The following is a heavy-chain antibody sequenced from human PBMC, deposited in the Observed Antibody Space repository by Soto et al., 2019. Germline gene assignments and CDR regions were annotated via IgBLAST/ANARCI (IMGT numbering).Heavy chain of an antibody. V-gene: IGHV2-5*02. CDR3: AHRQGQLERRVEDYLDY. CDR1: GFSLSTSGVG. CDR2: IYWDDDK. Sequence: QITLKESGPTLVKPTQTLTLTCTFSGFSLSTSGVGVGWIRQPPGKALEWLALIYWDDDKRYSPSLKSRLTITKDTSKNQVVLTMTNMDPVDTATYYCAHRQGQLERRVEDYLDYWGQGTLVTVSS. J-gene: IGHJ4*02. D-gene: IGHD1-1*01.